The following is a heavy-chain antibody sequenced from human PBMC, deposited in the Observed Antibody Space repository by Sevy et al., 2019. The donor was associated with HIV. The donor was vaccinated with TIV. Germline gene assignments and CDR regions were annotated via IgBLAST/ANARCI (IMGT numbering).Heavy chain of an antibody. V-gene: IGHV3-23*01. J-gene: IGHJ4*02. CDR2: ISGSGGST. Sequence: GGSLRLSCTASGFTLSSYAMSWVRQAPGKGLEWVSAISGSGGSTYYADSVKGRFTISRDNSKNTLYLQMNSLRADDTAVYYCAKDQYSRGWRSGGEDYWGQGTLVTVSS. D-gene: IGHD2-15*01. CDR3: AKDQYSRGWRSGGEDY. CDR1: GFTLSSYA.